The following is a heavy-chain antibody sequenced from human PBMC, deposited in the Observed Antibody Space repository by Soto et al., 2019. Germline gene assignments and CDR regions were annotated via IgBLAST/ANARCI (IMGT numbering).Heavy chain of an antibody. CDR1: GYTFTSYG. CDR2: ISAYNGNT. Sequence: QVQLVQSGAEVKKPGASVKVSCKASGYTFTSYGISWVRQAPGQGLEWMGWISAYNGNTNYAQKLQGRVTMTTDTSTSTAYMELRRLRSDDTAVYYCARDLNDYYGSGSYYDDYYYYGMDVWGQGTTVTVSS. J-gene: IGHJ6*02. D-gene: IGHD3-10*01. V-gene: IGHV1-18*01. CDR3: ARDLNDYYGSGSYYDDYYYYGMDV.